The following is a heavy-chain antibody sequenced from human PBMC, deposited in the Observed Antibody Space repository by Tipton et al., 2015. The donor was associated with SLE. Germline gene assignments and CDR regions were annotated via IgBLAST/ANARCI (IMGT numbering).Heavy chain of an antibody. V-gene: IGHV3-66*02. CDR2: IYSGGST. D-gene: IGHD3-10*01. Sequence: GSLRLSCAASGFTFSTHSMSWVRQAPGQGPEWVSVIYSGGSTYYADSVKGRFTISRDNSKNTLYLQMNSLRAEDTAVYYCARVFMGYYYYMDVWGKGTTVTVSS. CDR1: GFTFSTHS. J-gene: IGHJ6*03. CDR3: ARVFMGYYYYMDV.